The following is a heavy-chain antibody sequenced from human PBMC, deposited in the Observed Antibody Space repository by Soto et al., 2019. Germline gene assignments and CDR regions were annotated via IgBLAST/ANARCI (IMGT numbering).Heavy chain of an antibody. CDR2: IYPGDSDT. V-gene: IGHV5-51*01. J-gene: IGHJ6*02. Sequence: GESLKISCRGSGYNYNLHWISWVRQKPGRVLEWMGIIYPGDSDTRYNPSFQGHVTISVDKSINTAYLQWDSLEASDTAKYYCARHLRSYDFFQYYYGIDVWGQGSTVTVSS. D-gene: IGHD3-16*01. CDR1: GYNYNLHW. CDR3: ARHLRSYDFFQYYYGIDV.